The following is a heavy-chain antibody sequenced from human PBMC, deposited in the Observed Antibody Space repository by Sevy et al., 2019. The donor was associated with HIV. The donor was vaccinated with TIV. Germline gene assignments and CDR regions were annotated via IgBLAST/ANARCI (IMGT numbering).Heavy chain of an antibody. CDR1: GFTFSSYA. Sequence: GGSLRLSCAASGFTFSSYAMSWVRQAPGKGLEWVSAISGSGGSTYYADSGKGRFTISMENSKNTLYLQMNSLRAEETSVYYCAKDLPQPGSYYDSSGYFDYWGQGTLVTVSS. CDR3: AKDLPQPGSYYDSSGYFDY. J-gene: IGHJ4*02. V-gene: IGHV3-23*01. D-gene: IGHD3-22*01. CDR2: ISGSGGST.